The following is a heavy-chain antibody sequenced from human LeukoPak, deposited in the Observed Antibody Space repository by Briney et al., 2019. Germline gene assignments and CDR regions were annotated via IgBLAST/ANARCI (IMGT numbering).Heavy chain of an antibody. Sequence: SETLSLTCTVSGDSISSSSSHYWGWIRQPPGKGLEWIGSIYYSGNTFYNPSLKSRVIISLDTSENQFSLKLSSVTAADTALYYCARVVRSWYYLDHWGQGTLVTVSS. CDR3: ARVVRSWYYLDH. CDR1: GDSISSSSSHY. CDR2: IYYSGNT. J-gene: IGHJ4*02. V-gene: IGHV4-39*07. D-gene: IGHD6-13*01.